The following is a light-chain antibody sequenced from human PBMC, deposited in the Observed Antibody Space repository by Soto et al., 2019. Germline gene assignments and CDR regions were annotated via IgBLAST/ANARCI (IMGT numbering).Light chain of an antibody. Sequence: DIQMTQSPSSVSASIGDTVTITCRASEGINVYLNWYQQKPGEVPKLLIYSASTLHSGVPSRFTGSGSETDFTLTIRSLPHDDFANYYCPHSYVAPYTFGQGTKVDI. V-gene: IGKV1-39*01. CDR1: EGINVY. CDR2: SAS. CDR3: PHSYVAPYT. J-gene: IGKJ2*01.